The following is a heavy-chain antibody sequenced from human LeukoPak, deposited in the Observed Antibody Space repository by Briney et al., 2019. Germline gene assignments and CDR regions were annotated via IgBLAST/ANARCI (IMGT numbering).Heavy chain of an antibody. CDR3: ANSYDSSGYAAVAY. D-gene: IGHD3-22*01. CDR1: GFTFSSYG. J-gene: IGHJ4*02. CDR2: IRYDGSNK. Sequence: PGGSLRLSCAASGFTFSSYGMHWVRQAPGKGLEWVAFIRYDGSNKYYADSVKGRFTISRDNSKNTLYLQMNSLRAEDTAVYYCANSYDSSGYAAVAYWGQGTLVTVSS. V-gene: IGHV3-30*02.